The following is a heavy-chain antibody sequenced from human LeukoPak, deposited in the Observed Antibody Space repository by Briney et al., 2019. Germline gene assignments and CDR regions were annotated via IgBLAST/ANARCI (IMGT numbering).Heavy chain of an antibody. CDR2: LVYDERS. D-gene: IGHD2-21*01. V-gene: IGHV3-33*01. Sequence: GGSLRLSCAASGFPFSSYGMHWVRQAPGKGLEWVARLVYDERSDYANSVKGRFSISRDNSKNTLLLDMSNLRVDDTAVYYCARDLSAAYDFWGQGVLVTVSS. CDR3: ARDLSAAYDF. J-gene: IGHJ4*02. CDR1: GFPFSSYG.